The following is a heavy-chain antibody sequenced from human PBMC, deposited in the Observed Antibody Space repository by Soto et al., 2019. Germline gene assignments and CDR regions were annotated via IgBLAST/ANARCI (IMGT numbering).Heavy chain of an antibody. CDR2: IYHSGST. V-gene: IGHV4-34*01. CDR3: AREFNDYGFGELDY. J-gene: IGHJ4*02. D-gene: IGHD4-17*01. Sequence: SETLSLTCAVYGGSFSGYYWSWIRQPPGKGLEWIGEIYHSGSTNYNPSLKSRVTISVDKSKNQFSLKLSSVTAADTAVYYCAREFNDYGFGELDYWGQGTLVTVSS. CDR1: GGSFSGYY.